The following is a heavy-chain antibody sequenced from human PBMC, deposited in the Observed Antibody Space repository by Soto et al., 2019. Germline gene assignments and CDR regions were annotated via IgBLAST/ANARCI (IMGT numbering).Heavy chain of an antibody. J-gene: IGHJ6*02. V-gene: IGHV5-51*01. Sequence: PGEALKISCKASGYKFANYWIAWVRQMPGKGLEWMGMIYPGDSDTKYNPSFQGQVTFSADRSINTAYLQWDSLKASDTAIYFCARPFLTAYINLHYGLYVSAQRTTVPVSS. CDR3: ARPFLTAYINLHYGLYV. CDR1: GYKFANYW. D-gene: IGHD3-9*01. CDR2: IYPGDSDT.